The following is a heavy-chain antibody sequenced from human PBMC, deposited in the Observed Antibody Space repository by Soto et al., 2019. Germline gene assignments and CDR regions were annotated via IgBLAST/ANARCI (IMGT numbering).Heavy chain of an antibody. J-gene: IGHJ4*02. D-gene: IGHD2-15*01. V-gene: IGHV1-69*06. CDR1: GGAFSSYA. CDR3: ARSGGLDRDFNY. Sequence: GASVKVSCKASGGAFSSYAISWVRQAPGQGLEWMGGIIPIFGSPNYAQTFQGRVTISADKSTSTAYMELRSLRSEDTAMYYCARSGGLDRDFNYWGQGSLVTVSS. CDR2: IIPIFGSP.